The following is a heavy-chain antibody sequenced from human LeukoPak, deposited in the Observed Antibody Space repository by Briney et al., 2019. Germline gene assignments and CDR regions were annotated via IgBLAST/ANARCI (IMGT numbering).Heavy chain of an antibody. CDR1: GFTFSSYG. D-gene: IGHD6-19*01. CDR2: ISYDGSNK. J-gene: IGHJ4*02. Sequence: GGSLRLSCAASGFTFSSYGMHWVRQAPGKGLEWVAVISYDGSNKYYADSVKGRFTISRDNSKNTLYLQMNSLRAEDTAVYNCAKDPARIAVAVRYFDYWGQGTLVTVSS. CDR3: AKDPARIAVAVRYFDY. V-gene: IGHV3-30*18.